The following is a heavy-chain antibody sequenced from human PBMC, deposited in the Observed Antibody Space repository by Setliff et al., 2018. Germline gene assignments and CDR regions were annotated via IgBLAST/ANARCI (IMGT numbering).Heavy chain of an antibody. CDR3: ARDVFDFRTGQGGP. CDR2: LDNDGST. CDR1: GVTVSAYD. J-gene: IGHJ5*02. Sequence: GGFLRLSCAASGVTVSAYDMSWVRQAPGKGLEWVSLLDNDGSTYYSDSVKGRFTISRGTSKNILYLQMSSLRTEDTAVYYCARDVFDFRTGQGGPWGQGTQVTVSS. D-gene: IGHD3-3*01. V-gene: IGHV3-53*01.